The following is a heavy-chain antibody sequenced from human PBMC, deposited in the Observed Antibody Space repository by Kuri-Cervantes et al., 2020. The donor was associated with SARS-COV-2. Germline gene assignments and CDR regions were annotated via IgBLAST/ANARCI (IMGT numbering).Heavy chain of an antibody. D-gene: IGHD1-26*01. CDR1: GGTFSSYA. V-gene: IGHV1-69*01. Sequence: KISCKASGGTFSSYAISWVRQAPGQGLEWMGGIIPIFGTANYAQKFQGRVTITADESTSTAYMELSSLRSEDTAVYYCARGGSSLYYYYYYGMDVWGQGTTVTVSS. CDR2: IIPIFGTA. CDR3: ARGGSSLYYYYYYGMDV. J-gene: IGHJ6*02.